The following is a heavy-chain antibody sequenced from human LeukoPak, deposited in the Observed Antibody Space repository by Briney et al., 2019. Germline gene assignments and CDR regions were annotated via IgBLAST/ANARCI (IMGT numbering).Heavy chain of an antibody. J-gene: IGHJ4*02. V-gene: IGHV3-21*01. CDR1: GFTFSTYA. CDR3: ARVGGVAVTGNSNC. Sequence: GGSLRLSFAASGFTFSTYAMTWVRQAPGKGLEWVSSISSSSSYIYYADSVKGRFTISRDNAQNSLYLQMNSLRAEDTAVYYCARVGGVAVTGNSNCWGQGTLVTVSS. CDR2: ISSSSSYI. D-gene: IGHD6-19*01.